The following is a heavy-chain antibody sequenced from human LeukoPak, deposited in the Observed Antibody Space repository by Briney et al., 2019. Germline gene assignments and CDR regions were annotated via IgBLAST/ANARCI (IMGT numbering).Heavy chain of an antibody. Sequence: SETLSLTCTVSGYSISSGYYWGWIRQPPGKGLEWIGSIYYSGSTYYNPSLKSRVTISVDTSKNQFSLKLSSVTAADTAVYYCARQSTYYGSGSYYNPYYFDYWGQGTLVTVSS. D-gene: IGHD3-10*01. J-gene: IGHJ4*02. CDR2: IYYSGST. CDR3: ARQSTYYGSGSYYNPYYFDY. V-gene: IGHV4-38-2*02. CDR1: GYSISSGYY.